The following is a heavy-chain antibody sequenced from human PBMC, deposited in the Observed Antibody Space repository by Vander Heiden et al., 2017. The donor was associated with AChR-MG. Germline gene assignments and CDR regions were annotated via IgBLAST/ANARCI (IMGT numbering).Heavy chain of an antibody. Sequence: QVPLVQSGAEVKKPGASVKVSCQASGYTFTSYDINGGRQATGQGLEWMGGMNPNSGNTGYAQKVQGRVTMTRNTSISTAYMELSSLRSEDTAVYYCARGYRPGRTAGRYWFDPWGQGTLVTVSS. D-gene: IGHD6-25*01. CDR3: ARGYRPGRTAGRYWFDP. J-gene: IGHJ5*02. V-gene: IGHV1-8*01. CDR1: GYTFTSYD. CDR2: MNPNSGNT.